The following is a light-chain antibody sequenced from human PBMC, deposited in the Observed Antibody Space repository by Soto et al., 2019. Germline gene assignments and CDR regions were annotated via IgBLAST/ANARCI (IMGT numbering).Light chain of an antibody. Sequence: EIVMTQSPATLSVSPGERATLSCRASQSVSSNLAWYQQKPGQAPRLLIYAASSRATGSPARFNGSGSGTDFTLTISSLEPEDFAVYFCQQRSKWPPITFGQGTRLEIK. CDR1: QSVSSN. CDR3: QQRSKWPPIT. CDR2: AAS. V-gene: IGKV3-11*01. J-gene: IGKJ5*01.